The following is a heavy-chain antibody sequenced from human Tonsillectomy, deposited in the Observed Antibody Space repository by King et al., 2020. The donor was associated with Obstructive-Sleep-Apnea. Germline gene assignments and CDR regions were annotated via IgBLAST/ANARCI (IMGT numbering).Heavy chain of an antibody. CDR1: GYTFTSYG. J-gene: IGHJ4*02. CDR3: SRSCSSTSCYELPFDY. Sequence: VQLVESGAEVKKPGASVKVSCKASGYTFTSYGISWVRQAPGQGLEWMGWISAYNGNTNYAQKLQGRVTMTTNTSTRTAYMELRSLRSDDTAVYYCSRSCSSTSCYELPFDYWGQGTLVTVSS. CDR2: ISAYNGNT. V-gene: IGHV1-18*01. D-gene: IGHD2-2*01.